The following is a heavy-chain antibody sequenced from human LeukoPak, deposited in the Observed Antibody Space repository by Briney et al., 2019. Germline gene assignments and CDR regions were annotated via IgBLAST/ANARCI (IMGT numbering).Heavy chain of an antibody. Sequence: SETLSLTCTVSGVSISSGDYYWSWIRQPPGKGLEWIGYIYYSGSTYYNPSLKSRVTISVDTSMNQFSLKLSSVTAADTAVYYCATVKVLKDESSGSTGDYWGQGTLVTVSS. V-gene: IGHV4-30-4*08. CDR3: ATVKVLKDESSGSTGDY. J-gene: IGHJ4*02. CDR2: IYYSGST. CDR1: GVSISSGDYY. D-gene: IGHD3-22*01.